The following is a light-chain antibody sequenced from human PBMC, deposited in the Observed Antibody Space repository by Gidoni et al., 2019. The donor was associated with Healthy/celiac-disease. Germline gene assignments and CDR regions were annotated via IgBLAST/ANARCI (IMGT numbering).Light chain of an antibody. V-gene: IGKV2D-29*02. CDR1: QSLLHSDGKTY. J-gene: IGKJ3*01. Sequence: IVMTEPTLSLYVTPVQPASISCKSSQSLLHSDGKTYLSWYLQKPGQSPQLLIYDVSNRFSGVPDRFSGSGSGTDFTLKISRLEAEDVGVYYCMQIIQLPFDTFGPGTKVDIK. CDR3: MQIIQLPFDT. CDR2: DVS.